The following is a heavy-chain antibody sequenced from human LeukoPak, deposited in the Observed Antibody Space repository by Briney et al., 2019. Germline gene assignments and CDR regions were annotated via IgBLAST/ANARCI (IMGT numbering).Heavy chain of an antibody. J-gene: IGHJ4*02. CDR3: AREGRGSYRYEDDY. Sequence: ASVKVSCKASGYTFTSYGISWARQAPGQGLEWMGWISAYNGNTNYAQKLQGRVTMTSDTSTSTAYMELRSLRSDDTAVYYCAREGRGSYRYEDDYWGQGTLVTVSS. D-gene: IGHD3-16*02. CDR1: GYTFTSYG. V-gene: IGHV1-18*01. CDR2: ISAYNGNT.